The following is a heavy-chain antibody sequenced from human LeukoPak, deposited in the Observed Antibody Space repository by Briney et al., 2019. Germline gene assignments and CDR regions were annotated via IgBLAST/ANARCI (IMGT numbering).Heavy chain of an antibody. J-gene: IGHJ4*02. V-gene: IGHV4-4*09. CDR3: ASALSGLVPFWDY. Sequence: SETLSLTCTVSGGSISRYYWSWIRQPPGKGLEWIGYIYTSGSTNYNPSLKSRVTISVDTSKNQFSLKLSSVTAADTAVYYCASALSGLVPFWDYWGQGTLVTVSS. CDR2: IYTSGST. D-gene: IGHD6-6*01. CDR1: GGSISRYY.